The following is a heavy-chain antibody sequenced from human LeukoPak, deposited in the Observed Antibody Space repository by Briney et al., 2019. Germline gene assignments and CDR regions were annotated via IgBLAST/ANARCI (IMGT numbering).Heavy chain of an antibody. Sequence: GRSLRLSCAAFGFTFDDYAMHWVRQAPGKGLEWVSGISWNSGSIGYADSVKGRFTISRDNAKNSLYLQMNSLRAEDTALYYCAKDRSGSYYVGFDYWGQGTLVTVSS. J-gene: IGHJ4*02. CDR1: GFTFDDYA. CDR3: AKDRSGSYYVGFDY. V-gene: IGHV3-9*01. D-gene: IGHD1-26*01. CDR2: ISWNSGSI.